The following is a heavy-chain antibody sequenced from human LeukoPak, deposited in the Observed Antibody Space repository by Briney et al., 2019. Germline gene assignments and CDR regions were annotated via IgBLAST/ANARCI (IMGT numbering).Heavy chain of an antibody. CDR3: ARGGTYYYDSMAY. CDR1: GYTFTGYY. D-gene: IGHD3-22*01. CDR2: SNPGGT. J-gene: IGHJ4*02. V-gene: IGHV1-2*02. Sequence: ASVKVSCKASGYTFTGYYIQWVRQAPGQGLEWMGWSNPGGTNYAQKFQGRVTMTRDTSTNTVYMELSSLRSEDTAVYYCARGGTYYYDSMAYWGQGTLVTVSS.